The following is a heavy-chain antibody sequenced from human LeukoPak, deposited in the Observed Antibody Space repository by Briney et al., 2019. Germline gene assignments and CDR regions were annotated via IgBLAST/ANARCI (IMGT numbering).Heavy chain of an antibody. V-gene: IGHV5-51*01. CDR1: GYSFNSYW. Sequence: GESLKISCQGSGYSFNSYWIALVRQMPGKGPEWMGIIYPGDSDTRYSPSFRGQITISADKSINTAYLRWSSLKASDTAMYYCARAYYCGGGSCKLEYWGQGTLVTVSS. D-gene: IGHD2-15*01. CDR2: IYPGDSDT. J-gene: IGHJ4*02. CDR3: ARAYYCGGGSCKLEY.